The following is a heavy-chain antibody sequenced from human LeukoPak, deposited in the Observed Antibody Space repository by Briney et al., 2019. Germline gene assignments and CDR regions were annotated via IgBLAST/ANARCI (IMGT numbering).Heavy chain of an antibody. CDR2: ISSSGSTI. D-gene: IGHD3-22*01. V-gene: IGHV3-11*01. J-gene: IGHJ4*02. CDR3: ARLTPTYYYDSSGYPGGY. CDR1: GFTFSDYY. Sequence: GGSLRLSYAASGFTFSDYYMSWIRQAPGKGLEWVSYISSSGSTIYYADSVKGRFTISRDNAKNSLYLQMNSLRAEDTAVYYCARLTPTYYYDSSGYPGGYWGQGTLVTVSS.